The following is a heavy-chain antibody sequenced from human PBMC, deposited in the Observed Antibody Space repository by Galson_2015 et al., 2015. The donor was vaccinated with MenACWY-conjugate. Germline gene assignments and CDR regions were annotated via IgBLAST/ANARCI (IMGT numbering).Heavy chain of an antibody. Sequence: SLRLSCAASGFTFSSYAMTWVRQAPGRGLEWVSAVSGSGYATYDADSVKGRFTISRDNYKNTVYLQMNSLRVEGTAIYYCAKVGDSTGYYGRSGASWFDPWGQGTLVTVSS. V-gene: IGHV3-23*01. CDR3: AKVGDSTGYYGRSGASWFDP. D-gene: IGHD3-22*01. CDR1: GFTFSSYA. CDR2: VSGSGYAT. J-gene: IGHJ5*02.